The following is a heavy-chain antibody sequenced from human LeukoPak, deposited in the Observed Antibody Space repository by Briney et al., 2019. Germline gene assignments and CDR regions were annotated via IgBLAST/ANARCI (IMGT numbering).Heavy chain of an antibody. Sequence: GGSLRLSCAASGFTFDDYGMSWVRQAPGKGLEWVSGINWNGGSTGYADSVKGRFTISRDNAKNSLYLQMNSLRAKDTALYYCARHGSYYYYYMDVWGKGTTVTVSS. CDR3: ARHGSYYYYYMDV. V-gene: IGHV3-20*04. CDR2: INWNGGST. CDR1: GFTFDDYG. J-gene: IGHJ6*03. D-gene: IGHD3-10*01.